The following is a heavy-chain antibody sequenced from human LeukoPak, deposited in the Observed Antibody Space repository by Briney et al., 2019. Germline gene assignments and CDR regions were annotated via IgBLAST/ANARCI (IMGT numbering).Heavy chain of an antibody. CDR2: IWYDGSNK. CDR1: GFIFSSYG. D-gene: IGHD1-26*01. Sequence: GGSLRLSCAASGFIFSSYGMDWVRQAPGKGLEWVAVIWYDGSNKYYADSVKGRFTISRDNSKDTVYLQMNSLRAEDTAVYYCAKDQGIVGAPDYWGQGTLVTVSS. J-gene: IGHJ4*02. V-gene: IGHV3-33*06. CDR3: AKDQGIVGAPDY.